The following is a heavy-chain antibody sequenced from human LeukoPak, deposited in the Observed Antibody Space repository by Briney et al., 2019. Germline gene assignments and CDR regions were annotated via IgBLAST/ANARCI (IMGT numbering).Heavy chain of an antibody. V-gene: IGHV3-7*01. CDR3: ASLLLWFGEPFDY. CDR2: IKQDGSEK. D-gene: IGHD3-10*01. CDR1: GFTFSSYW. Sequence: QSGGSLRLSCAASGFTFSSYWMSWVRQAPGKGLEWVANIKQDGSEKYYVDSVKGRFTISRDNAKNSLYLQMNSLRAEDTAVYYCASLLLWFGEPFDYWGQGTLVTVSS. J-gene: IGHJ4*02.